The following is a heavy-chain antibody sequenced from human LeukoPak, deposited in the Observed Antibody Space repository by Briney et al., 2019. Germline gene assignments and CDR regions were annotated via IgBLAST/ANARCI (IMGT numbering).Heavy chain of an antibody. D-gene: IGHD3-10*01. J-gene: IGHJ4*02. Sequence: PSEPLSLTCTVSGGSISSSSYYWGWIRQPPGKGLEWIGSIYYSGSTYYNPSLKSRVTISVDTSKNQFSLKLSSVTAADTAVYYCARDYATYYYGSGSLYWGQGTLVTVSS. V-gene: IGHV4-39*07. CDR2: IYYSGST. CDR1: GGSISSSSYY. CDR3: ARDYATYYYGSGSLY.